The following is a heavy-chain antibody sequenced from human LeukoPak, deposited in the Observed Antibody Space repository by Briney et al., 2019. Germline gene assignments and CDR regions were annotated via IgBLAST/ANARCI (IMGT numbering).Heavy chain of an antibody. CDR3: ARNITSVIPAGYFDY. J-gene: IGHJ4*02. CDR1: GGSIGSGRYY. Sequence: SETLSLTCSVSGGSIGSGRYYWAWIRQPPGKGLEWLGSIYNTWSTSYNPSLKSRVTMSVDTSKNQFSLRLSSVTAADTAVYYCARNITSVIPAGYFDYWGQGTLVTVSS. V-gene: IGHV4-39*01. CDR2: IYNTWST. D-gene: IGHD2-2*01.